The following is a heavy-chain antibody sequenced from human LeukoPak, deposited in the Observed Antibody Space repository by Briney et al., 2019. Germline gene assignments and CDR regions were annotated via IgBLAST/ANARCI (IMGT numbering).Heavy chain of an antibody. CDR3: TRDLQDGVPTGY. CDR1: GFTFSSYA. CDR2: IKQDGSEK. J-gene: IGHJ4*02. D-gene: IGHD4-17*01. V-gene: IGHV3-7*01. Sequence: GGSLRLSCAASGFTFSSYAMSWVRQAPGKGLEWVANIKQDGSEKYYVESLKGRFTISRDNVKNSLYLQMNSLRAEDTAVYYCTRDLQDGVPTGYWGQGTLVIVS.